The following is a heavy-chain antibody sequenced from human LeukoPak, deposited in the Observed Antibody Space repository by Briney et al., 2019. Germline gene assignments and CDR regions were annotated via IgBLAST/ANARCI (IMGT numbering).Heavy chain of an antibody. J-gene: IGHJ6*02. CDR2: VHYSGST. CDR1: GDSISSGDYY. D-gene: IGHD1-1*01. CDR3: ARGTRWNGYGMDV. Sequence: SETLSLTCTVSGDSISSGDYYWSWIRQPPEKGLEWIGYVHYSGSTNCNPSLKSRVTISTDTSKNKFSLNLSSVTAADTAVYYCARGTRWNGYGMDVWGQGTSVTVSS. V-gene: IGHV4-61*08.